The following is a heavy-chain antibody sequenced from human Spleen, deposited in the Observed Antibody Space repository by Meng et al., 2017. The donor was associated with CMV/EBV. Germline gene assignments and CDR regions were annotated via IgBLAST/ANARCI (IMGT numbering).Heavy chain of an antibody. D-gene: IGHD5-24*01. Sequence: NFSSYAKNWVRQPPGKGMEWVSAISGSGASTSYADSVKGRFTISRYNSKNTLYLQMNNLRVDDTAAYYCAKETVPRMAAVGDDAFDVWGQGTMVTVSS. CDR3: AKETVPRMAAVGDDAFDV. CDR1: NFSSYA. J-gene: IGHJ3*01. V-gene: IGHV3-23*01. CDR2: ISGSGAST.